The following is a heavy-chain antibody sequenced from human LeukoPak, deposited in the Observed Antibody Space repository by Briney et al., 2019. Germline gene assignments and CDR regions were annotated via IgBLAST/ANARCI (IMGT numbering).Heavy chain of an antibody. CDR1: GYTFTSCD. J-gene: IGHJ4*02. CDR2: MNPNSGNT. V-gene: IGHV1-8*01. Sequence: ASVKVSCKASGYTFTSCDINWVRQAAGLGLEWMGWMNPNSGNTGYGQRFQGRITMTRDISIGTAYMELSNLTSEDTAIYYCTRGSSGRRDNWGQGTLVTVSA. CDR3: TRGSSGRRDN. D-gene: IGHD6-19*01.